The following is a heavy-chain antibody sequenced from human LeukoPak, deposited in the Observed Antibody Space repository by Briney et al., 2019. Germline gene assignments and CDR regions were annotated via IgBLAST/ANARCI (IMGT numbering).Heavy chain of an antibody. Sequence: SETLSLTCTVSGVSISSYYWSWIRQPPGKGLEWIGEINHSGSTNYNPSLKSRVTISVDTSKNQFSLKLSSVTAADTAVYYCARVRGSGSYPLYYYHYGMDVWGQGTTVTVSS. D-gene: IGHD3-10*01. CDR3: ARVRGSGSYPLYYYHYGMDV. J-gene: IGHJ6*02. V-gene: IGHV4-34*01. CDR1: GVSISSYY. CDR2: INHSGST.